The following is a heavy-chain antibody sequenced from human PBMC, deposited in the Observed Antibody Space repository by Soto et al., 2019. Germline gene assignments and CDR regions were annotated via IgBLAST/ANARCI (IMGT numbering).Heavy chain of an antibody. CDR1: GDSVSGGGYY. CDR3: ARHEVDGSFDY. Sequence: SETLSRTCTVSGDSVSGGGYYWTWIRQPPGKGLEWIGYISFTGDTTYNPSLKSRVTISVDTSKNQFSLKLSSVTAADTAVYYCARHEVDGSFDYWGQGTLVTVSS. D-gene: IGHD3-10*01. CDR2: ISFTGDT. V-gene: IGHV4-61*08. J-gene: IGHJ4*02.